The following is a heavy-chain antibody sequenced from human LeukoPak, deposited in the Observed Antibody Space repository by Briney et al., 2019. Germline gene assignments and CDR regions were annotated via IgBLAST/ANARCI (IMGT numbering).Heavy chain of an antibody. J-gene: IGHJ4*02. CDR3: AKDRLLDGYNPYFDY. CDR2: IRYDASNN. D-gene: IGHD5-24*01. Sequence: GRSLRLSCAASGFTFRNYGMHWVRQAPGKGLEWVAFIRYDASNNYYADSVKGRFTISRDNSKNTLYLQMNSLRAEDTAVYYCAKDRLLDGYNPYFDYWGQGTLVTVSS. V-gene: IGHV3-30*02. CDR1: GFTFRNYG.